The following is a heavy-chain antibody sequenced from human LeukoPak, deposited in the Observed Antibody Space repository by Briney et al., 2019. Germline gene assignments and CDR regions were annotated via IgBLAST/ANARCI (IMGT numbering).Heavy chain of an antibody. V-gene: IGHV3-30*18. D-gene: IGHD6-13*01. J-gene: IGHJ4*02. CDR3: AKDQLPGGIAAAALRY. CDR2: ISYDGSNK. Sequence: GGSLRLSCAASGFTFSSYGMHWVRQAPGRGLEWVAIISYDGSNKYYAYSVRGLFTISRDNSKNTLYLQINSLRAEDTAVYYCAKDQLPGGIAAAALRYWGQGTLVTVSS. CDR1: GFTFSSYG.